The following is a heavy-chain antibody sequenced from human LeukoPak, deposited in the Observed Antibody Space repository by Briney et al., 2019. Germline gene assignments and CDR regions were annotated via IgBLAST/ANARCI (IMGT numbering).Heavy chain of an antibody. CDR3: ARESGSRSYYYYMDV. Sequence: GGSLRLSCAASGFIFSTYNMNWVRQAPGKGLEWVSSISSSSSYIYYADSVKGRFTISRDNAKNSMYLQMNSLRAEDTAVYYCARESGSRSYYYYMDVWGKGTTVTVSS. CDR2: ISSSSSYI. CDR1: GFIFSTYN. D-gene: IGHD2-2*01. V-gene: IGHV3-21*01. J-gene: IGHJ6*03.